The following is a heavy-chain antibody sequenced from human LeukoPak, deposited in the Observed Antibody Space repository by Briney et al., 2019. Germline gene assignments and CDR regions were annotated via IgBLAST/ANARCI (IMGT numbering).Heavy chain of an antibody. CDR2: ISGSSGSI. D-gene: IGHD3-16*02. Sequence: GGSLRLSCAGSGFTFGTYSMNWVRQAPGKGLEWVSSISGSSGSIYYADSVKDRFTISRDNAENSLYLQMNSLRAEDTAVYYCARANPPGISFFDYWGQGALVTVSS. CDR1: GFTFGTYS. CDR3: ARANPPGISFFDY. J-gene: IGHJ4*02. V-gene: IGHV3-21*06.